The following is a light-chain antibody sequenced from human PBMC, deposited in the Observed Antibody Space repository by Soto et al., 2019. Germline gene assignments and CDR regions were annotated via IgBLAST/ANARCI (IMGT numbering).Light chain of an antibody. Sequence: EIVLTQSPGTLSLSPGERATLSCRASQRVRSNYLAWYQHRPGQAPRLLIYGASSRATGIPDRFSGSGSGTDFTLTISRLEPEDFAVYYCQQYGSSWTFGQGTKVEIK. J-gene: IGKJ1*01. CDR3: QQYGSSWT. V-gene: IGKV3-20*01. CDR1: QRVRSNY. CDR2: GAS.